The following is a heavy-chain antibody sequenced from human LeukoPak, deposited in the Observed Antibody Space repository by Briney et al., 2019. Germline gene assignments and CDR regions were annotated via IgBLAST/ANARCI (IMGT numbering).Heavy chain of an antibody. CDR3: ASRAYLFLIPKDLIAARPGAGDSFDY. Sequence: SETLSLTCTVSGGSISIGSYYWGWIRQPPGKWLEWIGSSYYSGSTYYNPSLKSRVTISVDTSKNQFSLKLRSVNVADTAVYYCASRAYLFLIPKDLIAARPGAGDSFDYWGQGTLVTVSS. J-gene: IGHJ4*02. D-gene: IGHD6-6*01. V-gene: IGHV4-39*01. CDR2: SYYSGST. CDR1: GGSISIGSYY.